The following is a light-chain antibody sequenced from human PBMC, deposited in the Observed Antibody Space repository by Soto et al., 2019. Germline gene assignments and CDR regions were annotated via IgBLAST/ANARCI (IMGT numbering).Light chain of an antibody. J-gene: IGKJ2*01. V-gene: IGKV1-39*01. CDR3: QQSYSTPRT. CDR1: QTIITY. Sequence: DIQMTQSPSSLSASVGGRVSITCRASQTIITYLNWYQQKPGKAPKLLISAASNLQSGVPSRFSGSGSETEFTLTISSVQPEDFATYYCQQSYSTPRTFGQGTKLEIK. CDR2: AAS.